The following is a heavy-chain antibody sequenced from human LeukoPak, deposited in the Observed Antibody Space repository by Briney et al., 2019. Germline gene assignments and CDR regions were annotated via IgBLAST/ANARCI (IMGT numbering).Heavy chain of an antibody. Sequence: PGGSLRLSCAASGFTFSSYAMHWVRQAPGKGLEWVAVISYDGSNKYYADSVKGRFTISRDNSKNTLYLQMNSLRAEDTAVYYCARDRQLHFDYWGQGTLVTVSS. CDR3: ARDRQLHFDY. J-gene: IGHJ4*02. D-gene: IGHD5-18*01. CDR1: GFTFSSYA. CDR2: ISYDGSNK. V-gene: IGHV3-30*04.